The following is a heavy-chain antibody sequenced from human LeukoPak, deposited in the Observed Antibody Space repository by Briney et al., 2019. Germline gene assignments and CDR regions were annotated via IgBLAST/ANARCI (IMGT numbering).Heavy chain of an antibody. CDR1: GRSISTYY. Sequence: SETLSLTCTVSGRSISTYYWTWIQQPPGKGLEWIGYIYNTGSTNYNPSLKSRVTTSVDTSKNQFSLKLSSVTAVDTAVYYCARQAWFGETLYGMDVWSQGTTVTVSS. D-gene: IGHD3-10*01. J-gene: IGHJ6*02. V-gene: IGHV4-59*08. CDR2: IYNTGST. CDR3: ARQAWFGETLYGMDV.